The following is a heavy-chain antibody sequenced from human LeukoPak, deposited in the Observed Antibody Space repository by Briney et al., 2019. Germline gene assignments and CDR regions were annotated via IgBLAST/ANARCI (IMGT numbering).Heavy chain of an antibody. CDR2: INPSGGST. J-gene: IGHJ3*02. D-gene: IGHD3-10*01. Sequence: ASVKVSCKASGYTFTSYYMHWVRQAPGQGLEWMGIINPSGGSTSYAQKFQGRVTMTRDMSTSTVYMELSSLRSEDTAVYYCARLLSITMVRGVIVPDAFDIWGQGTMVTVSS. CDR1: GYTFTSYY. V-gene: IGHV1-46*01. CDR3: ARLLSITMVRGVIVPDAFDI.